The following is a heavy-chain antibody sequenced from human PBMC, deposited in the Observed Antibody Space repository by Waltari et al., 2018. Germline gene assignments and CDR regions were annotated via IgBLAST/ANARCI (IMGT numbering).Heavy chain of an antibody. CDR2: INPNSGGT. J-gene: IGHJ3*02. V-gene: IGHV1-2*02. D-gene: IGHD2-2*01. CDR1: GYTLTGYY. CDR3: ATGIVVVPAANRGYAFDI. Sequence: QVQLVQSGAEVKKPGASVKVSCKASGYTLTGYYMHWVRQAPGQGLEWMGWINPNSGGTIYAQNFQGRVTMTRDTSISTAYMELSRLRSDDTALYYCATGIVVVPAANRGYAFDIWGQGTMVTVSS.